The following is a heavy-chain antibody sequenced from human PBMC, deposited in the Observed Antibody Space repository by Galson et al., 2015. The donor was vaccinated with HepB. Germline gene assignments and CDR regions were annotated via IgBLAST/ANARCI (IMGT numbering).Heavy chain of an antibody. CDR1: GLTLSSYA. CDR3: SDTTVPTEAFDY. J-gene: IGHJ4*02. V-gene: IGHV3-23*01. Sequence: SLRLSCAASGLTLSSYAMSWVRHAPGKGREWVSAISGRGGSTYYADSVKGRFTISRDNSKNTLYLKMNSLRAEDTAVYYGSDTTVPTEAFDYWGQGTLVTVSS. CDR2: ISGRGGST. D-gene: IGHD4-17*01.